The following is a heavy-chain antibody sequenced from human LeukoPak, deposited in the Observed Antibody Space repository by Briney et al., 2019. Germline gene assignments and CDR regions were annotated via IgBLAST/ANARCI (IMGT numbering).Heavy chain of an antibody. V-gene: IGHV3-15*01. CDR3: TTDLTTVTMTGDFDY. D-gene: IGHD4-17*01. Sequence: GGSLRLSCAASGFTFSNAWMSWVRQAPGKGLEWVGRIKSKTDGGTTDYAAPVKGRFTISRDDSKDTLYLQLNSLKTEDTAVYYCTTDLTTVTMTGDFDYWGQGTLVTVSS. CDR2: IKSKTDGGTT. J-gene: IGHJ4*02. CDR1: GFTFSNAW.